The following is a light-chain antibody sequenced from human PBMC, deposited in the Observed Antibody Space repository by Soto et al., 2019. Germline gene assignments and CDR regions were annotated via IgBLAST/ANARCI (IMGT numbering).Light chain of an antibody. CDR1: QSVSSY. J-gene: IGKJ3*01. V-gene: IGKV3-11*01. CDR2: DAS. CDR3: QQRSNWPPGST. Sequence: EIVLTQSPATLSLSPGERATLSCRASQSVSSYLAWYQQKPGQAPRLLIYDASNRATGVPARFSGSGSGTAFTLSISSLEPYDFAVYYCQQRSNWPPGSTFGPGTKVDIK.